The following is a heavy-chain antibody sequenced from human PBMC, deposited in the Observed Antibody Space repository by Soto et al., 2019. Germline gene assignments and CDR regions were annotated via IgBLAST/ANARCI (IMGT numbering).Heavy chain of an antibody. CDR2: TYYRSKWYN. V-gene: IGHV6-1*01. J-gene: IGHJ5*02. D-gene: IGHD3-22*01. Sequence: PSQTLSLTCAISGDSVSSNNAAWNWIRQSPSRGLEWLGRTYYRSKWYNDYAESVKSRISINPDTSKSQFSLQLNSVTPEDTAVYYCARGNYDSSGYILNWFDPWGQGTLVTLL. CDR3: ARGNYDSSGYILNWFDP. CDR1: GDSVSSNNAA.